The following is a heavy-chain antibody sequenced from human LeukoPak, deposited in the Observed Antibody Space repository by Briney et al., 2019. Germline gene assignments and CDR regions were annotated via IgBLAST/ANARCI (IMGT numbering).Heavy chain of an antibody. CDR1: GFTFSSYS. J-gene: IGHJ3*02. CDR3: ARDLYGTSPDAFDI. Sequence: GGSLRLSCAASGFTFSSYSMNWVRQAPGKGLEWVSSISSSSTYIYYADSVRGRFTISRENAKNSLYLQMNSLRAEDTAVYYCARDLYGTSPDAFDIWGQGTMVTVSS. CDR2: ISSSSTYI. V-gene: IGHV3-21*01. D-gene: IGHD4/OR15-4a*01.